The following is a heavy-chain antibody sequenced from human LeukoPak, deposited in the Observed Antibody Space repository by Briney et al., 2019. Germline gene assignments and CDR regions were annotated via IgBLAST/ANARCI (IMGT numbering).Heavy chain of an antibody. CDR1: GLTFSSYS. J-gene: IGHJ4*02. V-gene: IGHV3-48*02. D-gene: IGHD3-22*01. Sequence: GGSLRLSCAASGLTFSSYSMNWVRQAQGKGLEWVSYISGSGNTIYYAESVKGRFTISRDNAKNSLYLQMNSLRDEDTAVYYCARAAPSGYDDSRAYYSYYFDYWGQGTLVTVSS. CDR3: ARAAPSGYDDSRAYYSYYFDY. CDR2: ISGSGNTI.